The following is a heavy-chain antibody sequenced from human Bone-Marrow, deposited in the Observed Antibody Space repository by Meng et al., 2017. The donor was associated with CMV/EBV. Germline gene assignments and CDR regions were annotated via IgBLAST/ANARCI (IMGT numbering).Heavy chain of an antibody. V-gene: IGHV3-7*01. Sequence: GRSLRLSCAASGFTFSSYWMSWVRQAPGKGLEWVGNIKQDGSEKNYVDSVKGRFTISRDNTKNSLYLQRNRLRAEDTAVYWCARDGGAWNFDYWGQGTRVTVSS. J-gene: IGHJ4*02. D-gene: IGHD1-1*01. CDR3: ARDGGAWNFDY. CDR2: IKQDGSEK. CDR1: GFTFSSYW.